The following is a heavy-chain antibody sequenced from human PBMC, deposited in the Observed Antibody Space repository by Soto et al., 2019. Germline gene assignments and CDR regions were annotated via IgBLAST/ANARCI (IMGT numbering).Heavy chain of an antibody. CDR1: GGSISSSSYY. CDR2: IYYSGST. CDR3: ASLLTGTNFDY. J-gene: IGHJ4*02. Sequence: SETLSLTCTVSGGSISSSSYYWGWIRQPPGKGLEWIGSIYYSGSTYYNPSLKSRVTISVDTSKNQFSLKLSSVTAADTAVYYCASLLTGTNFDYWGQGTLVTVSS. D-gene: IGHD1-1*01. V-gene: IGHV4-39*01.